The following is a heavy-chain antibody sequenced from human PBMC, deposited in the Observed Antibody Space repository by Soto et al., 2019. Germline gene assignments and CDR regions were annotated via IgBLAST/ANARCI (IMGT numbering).Heavy chain of an antibody. V-gene: IGHV3-9*02. D-gene: IGHD2-15*01. CDR1: GSSSDPFT. CDR3: AVSSPDIVVLPSSIYFTS. J-gene: IGHJ4*02. Sequence: PGGSLRLSCVASGSSSDPFTMHWVRELPGKGLEWVAGLSWDRSTVAYADSVQGRSTMSRDHAKNSVDLLMDRLRPDDTALYFCAVSSPDIVVLPSSIYFTSWGPGTQVTVSS. CDR2: LSWDRSTV.